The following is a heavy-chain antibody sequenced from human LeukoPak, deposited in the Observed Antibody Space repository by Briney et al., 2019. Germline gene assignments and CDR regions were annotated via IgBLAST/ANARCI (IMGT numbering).Heavy chain of an antibody. D-gene: IGHD3-22*01. CDR1: GHTFTSYG. J-gene: IGHJ5*02. V-gene: IGHV1-18*01. Sequence: ASVKVSCKASGHTFTSYGFSWVRQAPGQGLEWMGWISAYNGNTNYAQKFQGRVTMTTDTSTSTAYMELRSLRSDDTAVYYCARDYDSSGYYRENWFDPWGQGTLVTVSS. CDR3: ARDYDSSGYYRENWFDP. CDR2: ISAYNGNT.